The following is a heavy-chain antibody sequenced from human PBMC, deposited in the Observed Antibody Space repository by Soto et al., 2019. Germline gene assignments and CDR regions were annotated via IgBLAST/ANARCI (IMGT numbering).Heavy chain of an antibody. CDR3: AKDDSSSWFFDD. J-gene: IGHJ4*02. Sequence: GGSLRLSCAASGFTFSSYAMSWVRQAPGKGLEWVSAISGSGGSTYYADSVKGRFTISRDNSKNTLYLQMNSRRAEDTAVYYCAKDDSSSWFFDDWGQGFLVTVSS. D-gene: IGHD6-13*01. CDR1: GFTFSSYA. V-gene: IGHV3-23*01. CDR2: ISGSGGST.